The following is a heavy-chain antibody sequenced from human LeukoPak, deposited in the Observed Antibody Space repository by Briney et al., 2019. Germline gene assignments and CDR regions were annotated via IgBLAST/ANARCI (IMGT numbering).Heavy chain of an antibody. D-gene: IGHD4-17*01. CDR3: ARNYGHNSKYFDF. V-gene: IGHV1-2*02. CDR1: GYTFTDYF. CDR2: IRPNSGDT. J-gene: IGHJ4*02. Sequence: SVKVSCKSSGYTFTDYFIHWVRQAPGQGLEWMGWIRPNSGDTHYAQRFQGRGTMTRDTSVSTAHMELSSLRSDDTAIYYCARNYGHNSKYFDFWGQGTLVTVSS.